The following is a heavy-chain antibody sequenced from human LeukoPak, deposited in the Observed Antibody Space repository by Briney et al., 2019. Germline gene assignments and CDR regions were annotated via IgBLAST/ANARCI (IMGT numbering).Heavy chain of an antibody. Sequence: PETLSLTCTVSGGSISSAYWSWIRLRPGKGLEWTGYIYNSENTNYNPSLRSRVTISVDSSKNQFSLSLSSVTAADTAVYYCARAPIYGNFYYYYGMDVWGQGTTVTVSS. J-gene: IGHJ6*02. V-gene: IGHV4-59*01. CDR2: IYNSENT. CDR1: GGSISSAY. CDR3: ARAPIYGNFYYYYGMDV. D-gene: IGHD4-17*01.